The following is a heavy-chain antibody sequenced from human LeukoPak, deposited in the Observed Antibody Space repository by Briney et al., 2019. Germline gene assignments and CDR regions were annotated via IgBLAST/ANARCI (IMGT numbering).Heavy chain of an antibody. J-gene: IGHJ6*02. V-gene: IGHV3-23*01. D-gene: IGHD4/OR15-4a*01. CDR3: ARGVPDYYYYGMDV. CDR1: GFTFSSYA. Sequence: PGGSLRLSCAASGFTFSSYAMNWVRQAPGKGLEWVSVISSSGDSTYYADSVKGRFTISGDNSKNMLYLQMNSLSAEDMAVYYCARGVPDYYYYGMDVWGQGTTVTVSS. CDR2: ISSSGDST.